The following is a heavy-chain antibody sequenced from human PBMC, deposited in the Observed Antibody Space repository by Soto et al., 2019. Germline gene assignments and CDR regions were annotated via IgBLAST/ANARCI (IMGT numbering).Heavy chain of an antibody. CDR2: ISSSGSTI. D-gene: IGHD2-2*01. CDR1: GFTFSDYY. V-gene: IGHV3-11*01. Sequence: GGSLRLSCAASGFTFSDYYMSWIRQAPGKGLEWVSYISSSGSTIYYADSVKGRFTISRDNAKNSLYLQMNSLRAEDTAVYYCASPAPRKIVVVPAAINWYFDLWGRGTLVTVSS. CDR3: ASPAPRKIVVVPAAINWYFDL. J-gene: IGHJ2*01.